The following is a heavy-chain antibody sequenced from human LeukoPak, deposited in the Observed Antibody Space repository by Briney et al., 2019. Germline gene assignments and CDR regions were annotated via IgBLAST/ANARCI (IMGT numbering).Heavy chain of an antibody. CDR2: FSGTYSIT. Sequence: GGSLRLSCAASGFAFTDYAMNWVRQTPGKGLQWVSGFSGTYSITHYADSVKGRFTISRDNSKNTLFLQMNSLRVDDTAVYYCAKSKTGSVTTSFDCWGQGALVTVSS. J-gene: IGHJ4*02. CDR3: AKSKTGSVTTSFDC. D-gene: IGHD1-1*01. V-gene: IGHV3-23*01. CDR1: GFAFTDYA.